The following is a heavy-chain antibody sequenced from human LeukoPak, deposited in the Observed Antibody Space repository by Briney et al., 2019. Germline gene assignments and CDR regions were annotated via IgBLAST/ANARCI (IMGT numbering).Heavy chain of an antibody. CDR2: VHDTGRT. CDR3: ARDGPVK. CDR1: GGSMSGYY. D-gene: IGHD3-22*01. Sequence: SETLSLTCTVSGGSMSGYYWSWIRQPPGKGLEWIGYVHDTGRTDYKPSLKSRLTLTVDTSKSQFSLELTSVTPADTAVYFCARDGPVKWGQGTLVTVSS. J-gene: IGHJ4*02. V-gene: IGHV4-59*01.